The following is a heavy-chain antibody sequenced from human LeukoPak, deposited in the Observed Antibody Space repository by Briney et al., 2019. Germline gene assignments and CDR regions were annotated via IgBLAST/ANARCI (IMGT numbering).Heavy chain of an antibody. Sequence: GESLKISCKGSGYSFTSYWIGWVRQMPGKGLEWMGIIYPRDSDTRYSPSFQGQVTISADKSISTAYLQWSSLKASDTAMYYCARRSYDFWSGYYYYMDVWGKGTTVTVSS. CDR1: GYSFTSYW. J-gene: IGHJ6*03. CDR3: ARRSYDFWSGYYYYMDV. V-gene: IGHV5-51*01. D-gene: IGHD3-3*01. CDR2: IYPRDSDT.